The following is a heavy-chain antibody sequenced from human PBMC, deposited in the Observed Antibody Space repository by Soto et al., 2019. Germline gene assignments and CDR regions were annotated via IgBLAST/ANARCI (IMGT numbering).Heavy chain of an antibody. D-gene: IGHD3-3*01. J-gene: IGHJ6*03. CDR3: ARGGADDFWSGYYYYYYMDV. CDR2: INSDGSST. Sequence: GSLRLSCAASGFTFSSYWMHWVRQAPGKGLVWVSRINSDGSSTSYADSVKGRFTISRDNAKNTLYLQMNSLRAEDTAVYYCARGGADDFWSGYYYYYYMDVWGKGTTVTVSS. CDR1: GFTFSSYW. V-gene: IGHV3-74*01.